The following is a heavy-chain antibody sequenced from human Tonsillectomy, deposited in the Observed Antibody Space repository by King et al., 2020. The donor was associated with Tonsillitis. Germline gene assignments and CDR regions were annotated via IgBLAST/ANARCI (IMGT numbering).Heavy chain of an antibody. J-gene: IGHJ3*02. CDR3: ADLNYYDSSGDAFHI. V-gene: IGHV3-30*02. CDR2: IRYDGSDK. Sequence: VQLVESGGGVVQPGGSLRLSCAASGFTFSSYGMHWVRQAPGKALEWVAFIRYDGSDKYYADSVKGRFTISRDNSKNTLYLKMSSLRAEDTAVYHCADLNYYDSSGDAFHIWGQGTMVSVSS. D-gene: IGHD3-22*01. CDR1: GFTFSSYG.